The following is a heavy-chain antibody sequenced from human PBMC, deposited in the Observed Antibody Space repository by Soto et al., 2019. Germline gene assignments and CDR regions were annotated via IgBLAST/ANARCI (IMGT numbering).Heavy chain of an antibody. CDR2: IKTDASEK. V-gene: IGHV3-7*01. Sequence: EEQLVASGGGLVQPRGSLRLSCAASGFTLRSYWMRWVLQAPGKGLEWLATIKTDASEKKYVDSVKARFTVSRENAKSSLYLQVDRLRAEVTAVYYVAGDSGYGSGSSVNHCLDWWGRGTLVTVPS. D-gene: IGHD3-10*01. J-gene: IGHJ4*01. CDR3: AGDSGYGSGSSVNHCLDW. CDR1: GFTLRSYW.